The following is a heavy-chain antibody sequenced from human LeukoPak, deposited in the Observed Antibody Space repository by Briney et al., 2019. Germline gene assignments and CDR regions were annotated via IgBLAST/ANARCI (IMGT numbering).Heavy chain of an antibody. CDR2: INGDGSNT. CDR3: ARGSGSYSSDAFDI. D-gene: IGHD3-10*01. V-gene: IGHV3-74*01. J-gene: IGHJ3*02. Sequence: TGGSLRLSCAASGFTFRSFWMHWVRQTPGKGLVWVSRINGDGSNTTYADSVKGRFTTSRDTDKNTVYLQMNSLRAEDTAVYYCARGSGSYSSDAFDIWGQGTMVTVSS. CDR1: GFTFRSFW.